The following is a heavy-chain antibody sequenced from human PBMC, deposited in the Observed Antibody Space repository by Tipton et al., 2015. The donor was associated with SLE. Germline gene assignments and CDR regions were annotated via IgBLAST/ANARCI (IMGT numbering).Heavy chain of an antibody. CDR3: ARGPKYYGSGSYRHFDY. J-gene: IGHJ4*02. CDR1: GYSISSGYY. D-gene: IGHD3-10*01. Sequence: GLVKPSETLSLTCAVSGYSISSGYYWGWIRQPPGKGLEWIGSIYHSGSTYYNPSLKSRVTISVDTSKNQFSLKLSSVTAADTAVYYCARGPKYYGSGSYRHFDYWGQGTLVTVSS. CDR2: IYHSGST. V-gene: IGHV4-38-2*01.